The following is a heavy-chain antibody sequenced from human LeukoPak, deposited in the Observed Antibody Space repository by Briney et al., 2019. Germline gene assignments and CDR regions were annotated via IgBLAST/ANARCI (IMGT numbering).Heavy chain of an antibody. J-gene: IGHJ4*02. Sequence: SETLSLTRTVSGGSISDYYWNWVRQPPGKGLEWIGYIYYSGSTNYNPSLKSRVTISVDTSKNQFSLKLSSVTAADTAVYYCARGQRSCSGGSCYGPYFDYWGQGTLVTVSS. D-gene: IGHD2-15*01. V-gene: IGHV4-59*12. CDR3: ARGQRSCSGGSCYGPYFDY. CDR1: GGSISDYY. CDR2: IYYSGST.